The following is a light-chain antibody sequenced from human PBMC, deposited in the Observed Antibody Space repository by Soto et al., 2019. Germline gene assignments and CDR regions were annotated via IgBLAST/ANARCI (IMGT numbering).Light chain of an antibody. CDR3: QQRLNWPPC. CDR1: QSVTNY. Sequence: EIFLTQSPDTLSLSPGERATLSCRASQSVTNYIAWYQQRPGQAPRLLIYDASNRATGVPARFSGSGSGTDFTLTISDLEPADFGLYYCQQRLNWPPCFGKGTKVEIK. J-gene: IGKJ1*01. V-gene: IGKV3-11*01. CDR2: DAS.